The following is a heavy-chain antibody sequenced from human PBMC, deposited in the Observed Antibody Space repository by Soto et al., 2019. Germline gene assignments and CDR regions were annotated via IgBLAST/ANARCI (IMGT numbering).Heavy chain of an antibody. V-gene: IGHV1-69*01. J-gene: IGHJ5*02. D-gene: IGHD2-15*01. Sequence: QVQLVQSGAEVKKPGSSVKVSCKASGDTFSSYAISWVRQAPGQGLEWMGGIIPIFGTANYAQKCQGRVTITADESTSTAYMELSRLRSEDTAVYYCARDNCSGGSCYYNWFDPWGQGTLVTVSS. CDR3: ARDNCSGGSCYYNWFDP. CDR2: IIPIFGTA. CDR1: GDTFSSYA.